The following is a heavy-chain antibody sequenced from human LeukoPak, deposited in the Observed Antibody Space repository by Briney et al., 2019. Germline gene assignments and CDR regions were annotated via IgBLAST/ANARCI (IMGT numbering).Heavy chain of an antibody. D-gene: IGHD3-10*01. CDR3: AREGLLWFGELSLDALDI. CDR1: GFTVSSNY. V-gene: IGHV3-7*01. J-gene: IGHJ3*02. CDR2: IKQDGSEK. Sequence: PGGSLRLSCAASGFTVSSNYMSWVRQAPGKGLEWVANIKQDGSEKYYEDSVKGRFTISRDNAKNSLYLQMNSLRAEDTAVYYCAREGLLWFGELSLDALDIWGQGTMVTVSS.